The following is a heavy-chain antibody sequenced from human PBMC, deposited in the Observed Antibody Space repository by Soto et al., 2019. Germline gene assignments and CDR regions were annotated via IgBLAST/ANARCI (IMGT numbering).Heavy chain of an antibody. J-gene: IGHJ6*03. D-gene: IGHD4-4*01. Sequence: GASVTVSCKASGYTFTSYGISWVRQAPGQGLEWMGWISAYNGNTHYSQKFQGKVTMTTDTSTSTAYMELRNLRSDDTAVYYCAKADSNYAGRFSYYYMDVWGTGTMVTVSS. V-gene: IGHV1-18*01. CDR3: AKADSNYAGRFSYYYMDV. CDR2: ISAYNGNT. CDR1: GYTFTSYG.